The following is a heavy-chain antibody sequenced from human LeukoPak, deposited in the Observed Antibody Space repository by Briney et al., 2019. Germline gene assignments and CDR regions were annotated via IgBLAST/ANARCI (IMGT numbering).Heavy chain of an antibody. CDR1: GFTFSSYA. Sequence: GGSLRLSCAASGFTFSSYAMSCVRQAPGKGLEWVSAISGSGGSTYYAEFVKGRFTISRDNPKNTVDLQLNSLRAEDTAKYYCAKERKWGQLEDIEYWGQGTLVTVSS. CDR2: ISGSGGST. D-gene: IGHD1-26*01. CDR3: AKERKWGQLEDIEY. V-gene: IGHV3-23*01. J-gene: IGHJ4*02.